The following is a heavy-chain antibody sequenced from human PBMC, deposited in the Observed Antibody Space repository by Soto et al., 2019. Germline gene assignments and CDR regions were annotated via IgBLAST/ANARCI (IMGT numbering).Heavy chain of an antibody. CDR3: ARDGYCSGGSCYLYYFDY. V-gene: IGHV4-34*01. CDR1: GGSFSGYY. J-gene: IGHJ4*02. Sequence: QVQLQQWGAGLLKPSETLSLTCAVYGGSFSGYYWSWIRQPPGKGLEWIGEINHSGSTNYNPSLKSRVTISVDTSKNQFSLKLSSVTAADPAVYYCARDGYCSGGSCYLYYFDYWGQGTLVTVSS. D-gene: IGHD2-15*01. CDR2: INHSGST.